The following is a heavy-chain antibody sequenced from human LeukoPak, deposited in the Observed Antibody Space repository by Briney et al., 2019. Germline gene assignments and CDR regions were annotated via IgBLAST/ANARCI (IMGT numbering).Heavy chain of an antibody. V-gene: IGHV3-11*01. CDR3: ARDGRDGYNHYYYGMDV. J-gene: IGHJ6*02. CDR1: GFTFSDYY. CDR2: ISSSGSTI. Sequence: GGSLRLSCAASGFTFSDYYMSWIRQAPGKGLEWVSYISSSGSTIYYADSVKGRFTISRDNAKNSLYLQMNSLRAEDTAVYYCARDGRDGYNHYYYGMDVWGQGTTVTVSS. D-gene: IGHD5-24*01.